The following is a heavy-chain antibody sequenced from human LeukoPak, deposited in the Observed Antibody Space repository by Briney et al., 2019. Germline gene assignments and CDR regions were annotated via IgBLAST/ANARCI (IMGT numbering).Heavy chain of an antibody. CDR2: IYYSGST. J-gene: IGHJ4*02. CDR1: GGSISSGDYY. D-gene: IGHD4-17*01. Sequence: SETLSLTCTVSGGSISSGDYYWSWIRQPPGKGLEWIGYIYYSGSTYYNPSLKSRVTISVDTSKNQFSLKLSSVTAADTAVYYCARVLRTVTTVTTVFDYWGQGTLVTVSS. CDR3: ARVLRTVTTVTTVFDY. V-gene: IGHV4-30-4*01.